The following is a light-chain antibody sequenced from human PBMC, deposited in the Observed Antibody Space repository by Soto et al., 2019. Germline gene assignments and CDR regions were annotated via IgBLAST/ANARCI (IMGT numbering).Light chain of an antibody. J-gene: IGLJ1*01. CDR3: SSYTSSSSYV. V-gene: IGLV2-14*03. CDR1: NRAVGAYNY. Sequence: SVRNQPASLFGGPGQAITISLRGNNRAVGAYNYVSWYQQHPGKAPKLMIYDVGYRPSGVSTRFSGSKSGNTASLTISGLQSEDESDYYCSSYTSSSSYVFGTGTKVTVL. CDR2: DVG.